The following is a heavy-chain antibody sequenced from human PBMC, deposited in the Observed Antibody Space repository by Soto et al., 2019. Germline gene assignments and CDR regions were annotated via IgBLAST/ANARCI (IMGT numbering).Heavy chain of an antibody. Sequence: QITLKESSPTLVNPTQPLTLTCSFSGFSLYTGGVGVGWIRQPPGKALEWLALLYWDDTRRYTPSLKNTLTIAKDTSENQVVLTVTDMGPVDTGTYFYAHYTTDTYFDVWGKGATVSVSS. CDR3: AHYTTDTYFDV. V-gene: IGHV2-5*02. D-gene: IGHD1-1*01. CDR1: GFSLYTGGVG. CDR2: LYWDDTR. J-gene: IGHJ6*04.